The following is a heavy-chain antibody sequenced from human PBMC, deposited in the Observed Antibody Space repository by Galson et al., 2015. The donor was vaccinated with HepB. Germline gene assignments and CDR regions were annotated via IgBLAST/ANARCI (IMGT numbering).Heavy chain of an antibody. D-gene: IGHD4-11*01. Sequence: SVKVSCKASGYTFTSYAMHWVRQAPGQRLEWMGWINASNGNTKYSQKFQGRVTITRDTSASTAYMELSSLRSEDTAVYYCARDDYSIARYYYYYMDVWGKGTTVTVSS. J-gene: IGHJ6*03. CDR3: ARDDYSIARYYYYYMDV. CDR2: INASNGNT. CDR1: GYTFTSYA. V-gene: IGHV1-3*01.